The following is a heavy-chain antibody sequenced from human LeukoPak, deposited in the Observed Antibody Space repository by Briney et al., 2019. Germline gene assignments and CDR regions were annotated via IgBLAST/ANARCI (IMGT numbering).Heavy chain of an antibody. J-gene: IGHJ2*01. CDR2: INHSGST. Sequence: SETLSLTCAVYGGSFSGYYWSWIRQPPGKGLEWIGEINHSGSTNYNPSLKSRVTISVDTSKNQFSLKLSSVTAADTAVYYCARRRIASAGISWYSDLWGRGTLVTVSS. V-gene: IGHV4-34*01. D-gene: IGHD6-13*01. CDR1: GGSFSGYY. CDR3: ARRRIASAGISWYSDL.